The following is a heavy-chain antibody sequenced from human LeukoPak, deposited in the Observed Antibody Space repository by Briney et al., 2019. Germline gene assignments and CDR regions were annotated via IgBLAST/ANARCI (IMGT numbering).Heavy chain of an antibody. CDR1: GGSISDILYY. CDR2: TYYSGST. J-gene: IGHJ4*02. CDR3: ARHLLGYCSDGSCYFFDY. D-gene: IGHD2-15*01. V-gene: IGHV4-39*01. Sequence: SETLSLTCTVSGGSISDILYYWGWVRQPPGKELEWIGSTYYSGSTYYNPSLKSRVTISVDTSKNQFSLKLGSVTAADTAVYYCARHLLGYCSDGSCYFFDYWGQGTLVTVSS.